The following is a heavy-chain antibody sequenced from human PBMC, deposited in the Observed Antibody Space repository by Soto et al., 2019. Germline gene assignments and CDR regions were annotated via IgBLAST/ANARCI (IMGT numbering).Heavy chain of an antibody. Sequence: EVQLVESGGGLVQPGGSLRLSCAASGFTFSSYSMNWVRQAPGKGLEWVSYISSSSSTIYYADSVKGRFTISRDNAKNSLYLQMNSLRAEDTAVYYCARHPDRIAEIGWFAPWGQGTLVTVSS. CDR1: GFTFSSYS. CDR2: ISSSSSTI. V-gene: IGHV3-48*01. D-gene: IGHD6-13*01. J-gene: IGHJ5*02. CDR3: ARHPDRIAEIGWFAP.